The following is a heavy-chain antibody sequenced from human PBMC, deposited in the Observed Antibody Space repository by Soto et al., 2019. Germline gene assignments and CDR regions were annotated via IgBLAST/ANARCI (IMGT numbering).Heavy chain of an antibody. CDR2: ISGGGGNT. V-gene: IGHV3-23*01. CDR1: EFIFSSYA. J-gene: IGHJ5*02. Sequence: EVQLLESGGGLVQPGGSLRLSCAASEFIFSSYAMSWVRQTPEKGMEWVSGISGGGGNTYYADSVTGRFTISRDNSRNTLYLQMNSLRAADTPIYYCAKYRGAGDRFSGIAVAGIPSWGQGTLVPVSS. CDR3: AKYRGAGDRFSGIAVAGIPS. D-gene: IGHD6-19*01.